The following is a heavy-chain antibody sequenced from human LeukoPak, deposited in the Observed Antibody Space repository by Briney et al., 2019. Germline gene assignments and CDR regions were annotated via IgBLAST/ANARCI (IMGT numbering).Heavy chain of an antibody. CDR3: VRGITTPDC. J-gene: IGHJ4*02. D-gene: IGHD3-3*01. V-gene: IGHV3-53*01. Sequence: GGSLRLSCATSGFSVSDNYMTWVRQAPGKGLEWVSGITRGGGTYYADSVKGRFTISRDNSKNTLYLQMSSLRAEDTAVYYCVRGITTPDCWGQGTLVTVSS. CDR1: GFSVSDNY. CDR2: ITRGGGT.